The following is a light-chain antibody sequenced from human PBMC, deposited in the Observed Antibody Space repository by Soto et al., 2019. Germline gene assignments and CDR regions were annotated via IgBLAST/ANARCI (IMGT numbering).Light chain of an antibody. CDR1: QTVSSNF. CDR3: QFYGDPSKT. J-gene: IGKJ1*01. CDR2: DAS. Sequence: EIVLTQSPGTLSLSPGERGTLSCRASQTVSSNFLAWYQQKPGQAPRLLIFDASTGATGIPDRFTGSGSGTDFTLTISRLEPEDFAVYYCQFYGDPSKTFGQGTKVEIK. V-gene: IGKV3-20*01.